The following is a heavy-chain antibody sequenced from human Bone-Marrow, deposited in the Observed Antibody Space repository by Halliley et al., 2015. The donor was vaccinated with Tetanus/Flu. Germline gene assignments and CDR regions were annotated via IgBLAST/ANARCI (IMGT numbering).Heavy chain of an antibody. J-gene: IGHJ6*02. V-gene: IGHV1-46*01. CDR2: INPNGGST. CDR3: ARERNDYWSGYPRDYYYGMDV. D-gene: IGHD3-3*01. CDR1: GYSFSTYY. Sequence: VQLVQSGAEVKKPGASVNVSCKASGYSFSTYYMHWVRQAPGQGLEWMGIINPNGGSTSYARGFLGRVTMTRDASTRTFYMELSSLRSEDTAVYYCARERNDYWSGYPRDYYYGMDVWGQGTTVTVSS.